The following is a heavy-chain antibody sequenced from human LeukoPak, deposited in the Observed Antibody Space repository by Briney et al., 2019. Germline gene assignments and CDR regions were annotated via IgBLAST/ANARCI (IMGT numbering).Heavy chain of an antibody. D-gene: IGHD6-19*01. J-gene: IGHJ4*02. V-gene: IGHV3-23*01. CDR2: ISGSVGST. Sequence: GGSLRLSCSASGFTFSNYAISSVRQAPGKGLEWVSAISGSVGSTYYADSVKGRFTIYRDNSKNTLSLKMNSLRAENTAVYYCAKVRCSGWYSGWRFFDYCGQGTLIPVS. CDR1: GFTFSNYA. CDR3: AKVRCSGWYSGWRFFDY.